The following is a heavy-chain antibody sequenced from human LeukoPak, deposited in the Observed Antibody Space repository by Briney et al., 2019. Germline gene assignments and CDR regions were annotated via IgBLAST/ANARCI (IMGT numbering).Heavy chain of an antibody. D-gene: IGHD1-7*01. CDR1: GGTFSSYA. Sequence: GASVKVSCKASGGTFSSYAISWVRQAPGQGLEWMGGIIPIFGTANYAQKFQGRVTITTDESTSTAYMELSSLRSEDTAVYYCARAQLELPADYYYYCMDVWGKGTTVTVSS. CDR3: ARAQLELPADYYYYCMDV. CDR2: IIPIFGTA. J-gene: IGHJ6*03. V-gene: IGHV1-69*05.